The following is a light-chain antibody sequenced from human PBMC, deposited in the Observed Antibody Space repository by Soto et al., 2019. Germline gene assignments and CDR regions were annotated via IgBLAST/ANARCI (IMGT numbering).Light chain of an antibody. CDR2: EVS. Sequence: QSALPQPASVSGSPGQSITISCTGTSSDVGNYKYVSWYQQHPGKAPKLIIYEVSYRPSGISNRFSGSKSGNTASLTISGLQAEDEADYYCSSYTSTTNYVFGTGTKVTVL. V-gene: IGLV2-14*01. J-gene: IGLJ1*01. CDR3: SSYTSTTNYV. CDR1: SSDVGNYKY.